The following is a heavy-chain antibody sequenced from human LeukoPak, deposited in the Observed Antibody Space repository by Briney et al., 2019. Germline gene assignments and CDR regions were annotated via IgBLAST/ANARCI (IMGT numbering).Heavy chain of an antibody. CDR3: ATDSYDISGYYLDVTLKKTNDW. V-gene: IGHV1-69*04. J-gene: IGHJ4*02. CDR1: GGTFSSYA. CDR2: IIPILGIA. Sequence: SVKVSCKASGGTFSSYAISWVRQAPGQGLEWMGRIIPILGIANYAQKFQGRVTITADKSTSTRSMELRSLGAEDLAVYSCATDSYDISGYYLDVTLKKTNDWWGEGPLVTVSS. D-gene: IGHD3-22*01.